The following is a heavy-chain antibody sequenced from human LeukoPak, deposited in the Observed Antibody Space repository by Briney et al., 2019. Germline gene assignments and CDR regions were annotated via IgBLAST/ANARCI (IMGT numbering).Heavy chain of an antibody. CDR1: GFTFSSYW. D-gene: IGHD3-22*01. CDR2: FNSDGSTT. V-gene: IGHV3-74*01. J-gene: IGHJ4*02. CDR3: ARDSLSGFFDY. Sequence: GGSLRLSCAASGFTFSSYWMHWVRQAPGKGLVRVSRFNSDGSTTIYADSVKGRFTISRDNAKNTLYLQMNSLRAEDTAVYYCARDSLSGFFDYWGQGTLVTVSS.